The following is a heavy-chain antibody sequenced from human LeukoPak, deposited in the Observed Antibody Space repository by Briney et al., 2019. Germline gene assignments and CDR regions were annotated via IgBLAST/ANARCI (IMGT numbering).Heavy chain of an antibody. CDR1: GGSISSYY. CDR2: IYYSGST. V-gene: IGHV4-59*08. J-gene: IGHJ4*02. D-gene: IGHD3-22*01. Sequence: SETLSLTCTVSGGSISSYYWSWIRQPPGKGLEWIGYIYYSGSTNYNPSLKSRVTISLDTSKNQFSLWLSSVTAADTAVYYCASFYYESSGNYYVPFDYWGQGTLVTVSS. CDR3: ASFYYESSGNYYVPFDY.